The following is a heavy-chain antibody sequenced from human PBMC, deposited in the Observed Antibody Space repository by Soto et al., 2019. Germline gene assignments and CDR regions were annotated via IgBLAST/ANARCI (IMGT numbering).Heavy chain of an antibody. V-gene: IGHV4-31*03. CDR2: IYYSGST. CDR1: GGSISSGGYY. J-gene: IGHJ6*02. CDR3: ARGDIVVVPAAIGGYYYYGMDV. Sequence: ASETLSLTCTVSGGSISSGGYYCSWIRQHPGKGLEWIGYIYYSGSTYYNPSLKSRVTISVDTSKNQFSLKLSSVTAADTAVYYCARGDIVVVPAAIGGYYYYGMDVWGQGTTVTVSS. D-gene: IGHD2-2*01.